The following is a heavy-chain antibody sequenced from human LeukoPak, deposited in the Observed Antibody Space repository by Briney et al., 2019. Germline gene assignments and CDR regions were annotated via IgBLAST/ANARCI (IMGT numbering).Heavy chain of an antibody. D-gene: IGHD5-24*01. Sequence: PGGSLRLSCAASGFTFSNYAMHWVRQAPGKGLEWVAFISYDGSNKHYADSVKGRFTISRDNSKNTLYLQMNSLRPEDTAVYYCARARFGYNRGPFDYWGQGILVTASS. CDR2: ISYDGSNK. CDR1: GFTFSNYA. J-gene: IGHJ4*02. CDR3: ARARFGYNRGPFDY. V-gene: IGHV3-30-3*01.